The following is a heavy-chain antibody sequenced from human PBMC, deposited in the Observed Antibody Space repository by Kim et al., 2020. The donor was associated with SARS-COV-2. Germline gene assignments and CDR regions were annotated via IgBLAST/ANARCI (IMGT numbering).Heavy chain of an antibody. J-gene: IGHJ3*02. CDR2: IYYSGST. V-gene: IGHV4-59*01. CDR1: GGSISSYY. Sequence: SETLSLTCAVSGGSISSYYWSWIRQPPGKGLEWIGYIYYSGSTNYNPSLKSRVTISLDTSKNQFSRKLNSVTAADTAVYYCARNNALDIWGQGTMVTVSS. CDR3: ARNNALDI.